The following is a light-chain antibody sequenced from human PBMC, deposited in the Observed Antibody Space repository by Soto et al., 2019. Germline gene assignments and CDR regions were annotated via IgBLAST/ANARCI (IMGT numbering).Light chain of an antibody. J-gene: IGLJ3*02. Sequence: QSVLTQPPSASGSPGQSVTISCTGTSSDIGAYNSVSWFQQHPGKAPKLMIYEVNKRPSGVPDRFSGSKSGNTASLTVSGLQAEDEADYYCFSYAGSNNWVFGGGTQLTVL. CDR1: SSDIGAYNS. CDR3: FSYAGSNNWV. CDR2: EVN. V-gene: IGLV2-8*01.